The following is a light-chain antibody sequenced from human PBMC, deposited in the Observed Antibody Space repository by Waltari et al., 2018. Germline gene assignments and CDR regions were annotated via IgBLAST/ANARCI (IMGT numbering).Light chain of an antibody. CDR2: EDS. CDR1: SSDDGCYHL. CDR3: CSYQGRDTFEV. V-gene: IGLV2-23*02. Sequence: QSALTQPASVSGSPGQSLTISCTGTSSDDGCYHLFSWYQQHPGKAPKLMIYEDSKRPSGVFMSYSGSKFENTASLRISGLQAEDEADYYCCSYQGRDTFEVFGGGTKLSVL. J-gene: IGLJ2*01.